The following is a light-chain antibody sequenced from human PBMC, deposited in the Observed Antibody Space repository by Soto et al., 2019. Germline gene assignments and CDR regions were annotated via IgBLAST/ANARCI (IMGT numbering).Light chain of an antibody. CDR1: QSVSSSY. CDR3: QHYNRAAVA. J-gene: IGKJ4*01. V-gene: IGKV3-20*01. CDR2: GAS. Sequence: EIVLTQSPGTLSLSPGERATLSCRASQSVSSSYLAWYQQKPGQAPRLLIYGASNRATGIPARFSGSGSGTDFTLTISSLQPDDVGKECCQHYNRAAVALGEGTKVDIK.